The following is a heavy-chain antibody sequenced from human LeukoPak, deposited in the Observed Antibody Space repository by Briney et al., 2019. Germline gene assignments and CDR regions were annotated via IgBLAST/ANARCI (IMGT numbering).Heavy chain of an antibody. CDR1: GDSVSSNSAT. Sequence: SQTLSLTCAISGDSVSSNSATWNWIRQSPSRGLEWLGRTYYRSTWYNDYAVSVRGRITVNHDTSKNQFSLHLNSVTPEDTAVYYCARRLTQYDCFDPWGQGIPVTVSS. D-gene: IGHD2-2*01. CDR2: TYYRSTWYN. J-gene: IGHJ5*02. V-gene: IGHV6-1*01. CDR3: ARRLTQYDCFDP.